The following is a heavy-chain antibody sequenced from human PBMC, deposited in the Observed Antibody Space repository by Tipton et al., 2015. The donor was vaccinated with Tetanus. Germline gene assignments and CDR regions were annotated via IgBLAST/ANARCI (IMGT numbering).Heavy chain of an antibody. Sequence: TLSLTCTVSGGSISSSSYYWSWIRQPPGKGLEWIGYIYYSGSTNYNPSLKSRVTISVDTSKNQFSLKLSSVTAADTAVYYCARDQRGSGSYGRGTSYYFDYWGQGTLVTVSS. J-gene: IGHJ4*02. D-gene: IGHD1-26*01. CDR3: ARDQRGSGSYGRGTSYYFDY. CDR1: GGSISSSSYY. V-gene: IGHV4-61*01. CDR2: IYYSGST.